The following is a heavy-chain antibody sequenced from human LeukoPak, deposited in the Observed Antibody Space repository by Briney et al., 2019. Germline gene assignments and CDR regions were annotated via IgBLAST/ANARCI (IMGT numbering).Heavy chain of an antibody. CDR3: ARGGDYYDSSGYYYGPDY. CDR2: INPNSGGT. Sequence: GASVKVSCKASGYTFTGYYMRWVRQASGQGLEWTGWINPNSGGTNYAQKFQGRVTMTRDTSISTAYMELSRLRSDDTAVYYCARGGDYYDSSGYYYGPDYWGQGTLVTVSS. J-gene: IGHJ4*02. V-gene: IGHV1-2*02. D-gene: IGHD3-22*01. CDR1: GYTFTGYY.